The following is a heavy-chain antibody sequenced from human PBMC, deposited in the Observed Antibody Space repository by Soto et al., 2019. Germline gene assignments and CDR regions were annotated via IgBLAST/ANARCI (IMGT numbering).Heavy chain of an antibody. CDR3: ARDMVTFGGIIALPNY. CDR1: GYTFTNYL. J-gene: IGHJ4*02. Sequence: QVQLVQSGTEVKKPGTSVKVSCKASGYTFTNYLISWVRQAPGQGLEWMGWISPYNGNTNYAQKFQGRVTMTTDTSTTTVYMELRSLRSDDTAVYYCARDMVTFGGIIALPNYWGQGTLVTVSS. CDR2: ISPYNGNT. D-gene: IGHD3-16*02. V-gene: IGHV1-18*01.